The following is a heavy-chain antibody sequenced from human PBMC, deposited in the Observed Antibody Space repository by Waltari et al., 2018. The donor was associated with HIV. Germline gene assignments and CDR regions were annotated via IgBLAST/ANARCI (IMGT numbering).Heavy chain of an antibody. D-gene: IGHD4-17*01. CDR3: ARENTMTYYDALDI. Sequence: EVQLVESGGGLVQPGGSLRLSCAASGLTFRGYWMHWVRQAPGKGLLWVSCISSDGSTTNYADSVKGRLTISRDNAKNTLYLQMNSLRADDTAVYYCARENTMTYYDALDIWGQGTMVTVSS. CDR2: ISSDGSTT. J-gene: IGHJ3*02. CDR1: GLTFRGYW. V-gene: IGHV3-74*01.